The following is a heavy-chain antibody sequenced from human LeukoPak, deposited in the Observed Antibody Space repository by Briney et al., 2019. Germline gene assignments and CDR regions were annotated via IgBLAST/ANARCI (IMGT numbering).Heavy chain of an antibody. CDR2: IYSAGST. CDR3: AREIPGSGGAFDI. CDR1: GFTVSSNY. D-gene: IGHD6-19*01. V-gene: IGHV3-53*01. Sequence: GGSLRLSCAASGFTVSSNYMSWVRQAPGKGLEWVSVIYSAGSTYCADSVKGRFTISRDNSKNTLYLQMNSLRAEDTAVYYCAREIPGSGGAFDIWGQGTMVTVSS. J-gene: IGHJ3*02.